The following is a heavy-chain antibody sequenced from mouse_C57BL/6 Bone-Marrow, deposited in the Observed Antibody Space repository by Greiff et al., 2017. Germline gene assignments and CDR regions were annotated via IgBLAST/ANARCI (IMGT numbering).Heavy chain of an antibody. Sequence: QVQLQQSGAELARPGASVKLSCKASGYTFTSYGISWVKQRTGQGLEWIGEIYPRSGNTYYNEKFKGKDTLTADKSSSTAYMELRSLTSEDSAVYFCALLFYYAIDYWGQGTSVTVSS. CDR1: GYTFTSYG. CDR3: ALLFYYAIDY. D-gene: IGHD2-10*01. J-gene: IGHJ4*01. V-gene: IGHV1-81*01. CDR2: IYPRSGNT.